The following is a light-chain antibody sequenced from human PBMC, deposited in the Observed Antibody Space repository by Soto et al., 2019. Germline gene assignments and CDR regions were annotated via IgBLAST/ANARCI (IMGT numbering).Light chain of an antibody. Sequence: SYELTQPPSVSVAPGQTARITCGGDHIGGKSVHWYQQKPGQAPLLVVYDDADRPSGIPERFSGSNSDNTATLTIGRVEAGDAADYYCQVWDAGSDHVVFGGGTKLTVL. V-gene: IGLV3-21*02. J-gene: IGLJ2*01. CDR3: QVWDAGSDHVV. CDR1: HIGGKS. CDR2: DDA.